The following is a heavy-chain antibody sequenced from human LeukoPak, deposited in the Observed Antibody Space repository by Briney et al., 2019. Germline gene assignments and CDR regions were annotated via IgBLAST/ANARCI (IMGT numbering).Heavy chain of an antibody. V-gene: IGHV1-69*13. J-gene: IGHJ1*01. CDR3: ARILSSSWYEYFHH. CDR2: IIPIFGTA. D-gene: IGHD6-19*01. Sequence: ASVKLSFKASGYTFTSYGISWVRQPPAPGLEWMGAIIPIFGTANYAQKFQGRVTITADESTSTAYMELSSLRSEDTAVYYCARILSSSWYEYFHHWGQGTLVTVSS. CDR1: GYTFTSYG.